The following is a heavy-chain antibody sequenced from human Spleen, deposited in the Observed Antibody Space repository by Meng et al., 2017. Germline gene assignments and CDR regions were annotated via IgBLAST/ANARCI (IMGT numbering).Heavy chain of an antibody. Sequence: SCAASGFTFSSYEMNWVRQAPGKGLEWISFIGSGGTTIYHADSVKGRFTISRDNAKNSLYLQMNSLRAEDTAVYYCARDLPGDYWGQGTLVTVSS. CDR1: GFTFSSYE. CDR3: ARDLPGDY. J-gene: IGHJ4*02. CDR2: IGSGGTTI. V-gene: IGHV3-48*03.